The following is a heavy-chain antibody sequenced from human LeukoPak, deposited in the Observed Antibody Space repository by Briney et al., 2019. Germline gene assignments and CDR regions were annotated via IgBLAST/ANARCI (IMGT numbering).Heavy chain of an antibody. CDR2: IYPGDSDT. J-gene: IGHJ4*02. Sequence: GESLKISCKGSGYSFTSYWIGWVRQMPGKGLEWIGIIYPGDSDTRYSPSFQGQVTISADKSISTAYLQWSSLKASDTAMYYCASQGQDYSRTFDYWGQGTLVTVSS. V-gene: IGHV5-51*01. CDR3: ASQGQDYSRTFDY. D-gene: IGHD4-11*01. CDR1: GYSFTSYW.